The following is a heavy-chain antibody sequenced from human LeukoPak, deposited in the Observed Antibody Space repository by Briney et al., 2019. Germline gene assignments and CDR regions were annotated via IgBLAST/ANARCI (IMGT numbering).Heavy chain of an antibody. CDR2: ISAYNGNT. Sequence: GSSVKVSCKASGGTFSSYAISWVRQAPGQGLEWMGWISAYNGNTNYAQKLQGRVTMTTDTSTSTAYMELRSLRSDDTAVYYCARFYGDYSPTIDYWGQGTLVTVSS. V-gene: IGHV1-18*01. CDR3: ARFYGDYSPTIDY. CDR1: GGTFSSYA. J-gene: IGHJ4*02. D-gene: IGHD4-17*01.